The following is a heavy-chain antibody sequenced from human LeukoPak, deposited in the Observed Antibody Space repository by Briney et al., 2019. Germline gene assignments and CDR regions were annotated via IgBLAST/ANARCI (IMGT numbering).Heavy chain of an antibody. J-gene: IGHJ4*02. Sequence: GGSLRLSCAASGFTFSSYGMHWVRQAPGKGLEWVAFIRYDGRNKYYADSVKGRFTISRDNSKNTLYLQMNSLRAEDTAVYYCANCEHEEWELLSFDYWGQGTLVTVSS. D-gene: IGHD1-26*01. V-gene: IGHV3-30*02. CDR2: IRYDGRNK. CDR3: ANCEHEEWELLSFDY. CDR1: GFTFSSYG.